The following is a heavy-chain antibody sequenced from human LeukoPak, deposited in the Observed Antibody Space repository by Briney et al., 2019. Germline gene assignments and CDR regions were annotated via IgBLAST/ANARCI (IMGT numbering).Heavy chain of an antibody. CDR2: INPNSGGT. D-gene: IGHD6-19*01. J-gene: IGHJ4*02. V-gene: IGHV1-2*06. CDR1: GYTFTGYY. Sequence: ASVKVSCKASGYTFTGYYIHWVRQAPGQGLEWMGRINPNSGGTNYAQKFQGRVTMTRDTSISTAYMELSRLRSDDTAVYYCARETLYSSGWYAFDYWGQGTLVTVSS. CDR3: ARETLYSSGWYAFDY.